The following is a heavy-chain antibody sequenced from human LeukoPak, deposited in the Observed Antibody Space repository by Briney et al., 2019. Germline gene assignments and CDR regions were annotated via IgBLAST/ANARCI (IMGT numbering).Heavy chain of an antibody. CDR1: GFTLCRNA. CDR3: AKDGSWSCTA. Sequence: GGSLRLSCAASGFTLCRNAIHWVRQGPGKWLEWVSYIAYRGSNKYYADSVKGRFTISRYNSKRTLYLQMNSLRADDTAVYYCAKDGSWSCTAWGQGTLVTASS. J-gene: IGHJ5*01. CDR2: IAYRGSNK. D-gene: IGHD2-8*02. V-gene: IGHV3-30*02.